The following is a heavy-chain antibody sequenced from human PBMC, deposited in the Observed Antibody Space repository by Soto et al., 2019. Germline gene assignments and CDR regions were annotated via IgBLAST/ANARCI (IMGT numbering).Heavy chain of an antibody. D-gene: IGHD4-17*01. V-gene: IGHV4-30-4*01. CDR3: ARAKGLLTVTTSWFDP. CDR2: IYYNGST. CDR1: GGSISSGDYY. J-gene: IGHJ5*02. Sequence: QVQLQESGPGLVKPSQTLSLTCIVSGGSISSGDYYWSWVRQPPGKGLEWIGYIYYNGSTYYNPSPTSRVTRSADTSKHQFSLKLSSVTAADTAVYYCARAKGLLTVTTSWFDPWGQGTLVTVSS.